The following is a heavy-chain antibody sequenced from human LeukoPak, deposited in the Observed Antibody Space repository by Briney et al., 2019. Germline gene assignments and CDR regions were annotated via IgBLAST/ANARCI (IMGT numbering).Heavy chain of an antibody. D-gene: IGHD6-13*01. J-gene: IGHJ4*02. CDR3: ATDQVAAGDY. V-gene: IGHV3-30*03. CDR2: TSYDGGQN. Sequence: PGRSLRLSCAASGFTFSNYGMHWVRQAPGKGLEWVAITSYDGGQNSYADFVKGRFTISRDNSKNTLYLQLNSLRPEGTGVYYCATDQVAAGDYWGQGTLVTVSS. CDR1: GFTFSNYG.